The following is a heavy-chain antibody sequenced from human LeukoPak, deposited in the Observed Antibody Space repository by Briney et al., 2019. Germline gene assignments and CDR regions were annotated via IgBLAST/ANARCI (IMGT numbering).Heavy chain of an antibody. Sequence: GGSLRLSCAASGFTFSSYGMHWVRQAPGKGLEWVAFIRYDGINKYYADSVKGRFTISRDNAKNSLYLRMNSLRAEDTAVYYCARENEQLVEDFDAFDIWGQGTMVTVSS. CDR1: GFTFSSYG. CDR2: IRYDGINK. V-gene: IGHV3-30*02. D-gene: IGHD6-13*01. J-gene: IGHJ3*02. CDR3: ARENEQLVEDFDAFDI.